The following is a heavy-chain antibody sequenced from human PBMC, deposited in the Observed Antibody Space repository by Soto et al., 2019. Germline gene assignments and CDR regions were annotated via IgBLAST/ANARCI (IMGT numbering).Heavy chain of an antibody. V-gene: IGHV3-23*01. CDR3: AKGPRAASGPTLWFDP. J-gene: IGHJ5*02. Sequence: EVQLLESGGGLVQPGGSLRLSCAASGFTFSSYAMSWVRQAPGKGLEWVSVISGSGDSTYHADSVKGRFTISRDNSKNTLYLQINRLRVEDTAVYYCAKGPRAASGPTLWFDPWGQGTLVTVSS. D-gene: IGHD6-13*01. CDR1: GFTFSSYA. CDR2: ISGSGDST.